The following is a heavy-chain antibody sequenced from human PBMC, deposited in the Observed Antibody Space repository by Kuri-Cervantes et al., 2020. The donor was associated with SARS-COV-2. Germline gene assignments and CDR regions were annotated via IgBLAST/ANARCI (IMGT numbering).Heavy chain of an antibody. J-gene: IGHJ5*02. CDR1: GYTFTGYY. CDR3: ARSNYYDSSGYYYGGYSNWFDP. Sequence: ASVKVSCKASGYTFTGYYMHWVRQAPGQGLEWMGWINPNSGGTNYAQKFQGRVTMTRDTSISTAYMELSRLRSDDTAVYYCARSNYYDSSGYYYGGYSNWFDPWGQGTLVTVSS. V-gene: IGHV1-2*02. D-gene: IGHD3-22*01. CDR2: INPNSGGT.